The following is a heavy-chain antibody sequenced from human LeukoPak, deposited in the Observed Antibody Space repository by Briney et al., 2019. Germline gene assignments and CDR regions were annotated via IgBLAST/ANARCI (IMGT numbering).Heavy chain of an antibody. CDR3: ARDEDY. J-gene: IGHJ4*02. CDR2: IKEDGGEI. V-gene: IGHV3-7*05. CDR1: GITLSRSW. Sequence: GGSLRLSCAASGITLSRSWMRWVRQAPGKGLEWVAFIKEDGGEIFYVDSVKGRFTISRDNAENFLYLQMNSLRAEDTAVYYCARDEDYWGQGTLVAVSS.